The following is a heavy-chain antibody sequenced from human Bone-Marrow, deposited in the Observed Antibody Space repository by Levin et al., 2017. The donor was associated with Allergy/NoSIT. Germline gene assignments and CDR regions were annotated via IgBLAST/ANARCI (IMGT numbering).Heavy chain of an antibody. CDR3: ARDWAWFGEPLHFYDY. J-gene: IGHJ4*02. CDR2: INWNGNII. V-gene: IGHV3-20*04. Sequence: GESLKISCEASGFDFDDYGMGWVRQAPGKGLEWVSGINWNGNIINYAGSVKGRFTISRDNAKNSLYLHMDSLRAEDTAFYYCARDWAWFGEPLHFYDYWGQGTLVTVSS. D-gene: IGHD3-10*01. CDR1: GFDFDDYG.